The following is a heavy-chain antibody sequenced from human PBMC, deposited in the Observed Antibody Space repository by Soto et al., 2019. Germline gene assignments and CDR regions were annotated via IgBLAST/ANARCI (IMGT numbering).Heavy chain of an antibody. J-gene: IGHJ4*02. CDR3: ARESEDLTSNFDY. CDR2: IKQDGSAE. Sequence: LRLSCATSGFTFTTYYMSWLRQAPGKGLEWVANIKQDGSAETYVDSVKGRFTISRDNAKNSLYLEMNSLRAEDTAVYYCARESEDLTSNFDYWGQGTLVTVSS. V-gene: IGHV3-7*01. CDR1: GFTFTTYY.